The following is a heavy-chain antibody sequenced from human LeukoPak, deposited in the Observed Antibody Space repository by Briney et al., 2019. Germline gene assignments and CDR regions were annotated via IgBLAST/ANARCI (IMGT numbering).Heavy chain of an antibody. CDR1: GFTFSSYA. V-gene: IGHV3-30*14. CDR2: ISYDGSNK. Sequence: GGSLRLSCAASGFTFSSYAMHWVRQAPGKGLEWVAVISYDGSNKYYADSVKGRFTISRDNSKNTLYLQMNSLRAEDTAVYYCARVWVYYDILTGYDYWGQGTLVTVSS. J-gene: IGHJ4*02. D-gene: IGHD3-9*01. CDR3: ARVWVYYDILTGYDY.